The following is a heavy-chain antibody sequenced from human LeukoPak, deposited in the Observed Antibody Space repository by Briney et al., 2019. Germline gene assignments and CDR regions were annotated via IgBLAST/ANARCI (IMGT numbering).Heavy chain of an antibody. J-gene: IGHJ4*02. D-gene: IGHD3-10*01. Sequence: PGGSLRLSCAASGFTFSSYSRNWVRQAPGKGLEWVSSISSSSSYIYYADSVKGRFIISRDNAKNSLYLQMNSLRAEDTAVYYCARDPTMVRVQGVEGVEPDYWGQGTLVTVSS. V-gene: IGHV3-21*01. CDR2: ISSSSSYI. CDR3: ARDPTMVRVQGVEGVEPDY. CDR1: GFTFSSYS.